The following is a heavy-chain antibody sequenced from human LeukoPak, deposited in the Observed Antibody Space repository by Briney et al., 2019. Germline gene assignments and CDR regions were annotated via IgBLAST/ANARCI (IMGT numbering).Heavy chain of an antibody. J-gene: IGHJ6*03. CDR3: AKRRGLELLYYYYMDV. CDR1: GFTVSSNS. Sequence: PGGSLRLSCTVSGFTVSSNSMSWVRQAPGKGLEWVSFIYSGGNTHYSDSVKGRFTISRDNSKNTLYLQMNSLRAEDTAVYYCAKRRGLELLYYYYMDVWGKGTTVTVSS. D-gene: IGHD1-7*01. V-gene: IGHV3-53*01. CDR2: IYSGGNT.